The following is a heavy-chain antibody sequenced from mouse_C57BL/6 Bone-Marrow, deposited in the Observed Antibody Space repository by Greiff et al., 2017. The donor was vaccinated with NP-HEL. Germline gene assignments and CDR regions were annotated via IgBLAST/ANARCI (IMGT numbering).Heavy chain of an antibody. V-gene: IGHV1-64*01. CDR2: IHPNSGST. D-gene: IGHD2-2*01. CDR3: ARGLLWLRRRDYYAMDY. Sequence: QVQLQQPGAELVKPGASVKLSCKASGYTFTSYWMHWVKQRPGQGLEWIGMIHPNSGSTNYNEKFKSKATLTVDKSSSTAYMQLSSLTSEDSAVYDSARGLLWLRRRDYYAMDYWGQGTSVTVSS. CDR1: GYTFTSYW. J-gene: IGHJ4*01.